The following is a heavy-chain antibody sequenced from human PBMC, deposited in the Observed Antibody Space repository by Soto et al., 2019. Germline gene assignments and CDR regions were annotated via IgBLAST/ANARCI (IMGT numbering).Heavy chain of an antibody. V-gene: IGHV1-2*04. CDR1: GYTFSDYY. J-gene: IGHJ3*01. D-gene: IGHD5-12*01. Sequence: QVHLVQSGAEVKKPGTSVKVSCKTSGYTFSDYYIHWVRQAPGQGLEWMGRINCDSSGTTYAQKLXGWXTMTRDTSITTVYMDLSRLTSNDTAVYFCTRDLVGYDAFDVWGQGTLVAVSP. CDR2: INCDSSGT. CDR3: TRDLVGYDAFDV.